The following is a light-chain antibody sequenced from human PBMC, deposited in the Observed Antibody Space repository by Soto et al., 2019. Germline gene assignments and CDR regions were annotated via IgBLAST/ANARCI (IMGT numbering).Light chain of an antibody. CDR2: KAS. V-gene: IGKV1-5*03. Sequence: DIPMTQSPSTLSASVGDIATITCRASQSISSWLAWYQQKPEKAPNLLIYKASSLESGVPSRFSGSGSGTEFTLTISSLQPDDFATYYCQQHNSFPYTFGQGTKLEIK. CDR3: QQHNSFPYT. J-gene: IGKJ2*01. CDR1: QSISSW.